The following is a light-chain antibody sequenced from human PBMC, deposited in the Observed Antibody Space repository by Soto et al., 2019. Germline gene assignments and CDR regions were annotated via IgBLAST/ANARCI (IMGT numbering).Light chain of an antibody. CDR2: RNN. CDR1: SSNIESNY. J-gene: IGLJ2*01. CDR3: AAWDDSLSDVV. Sequence: QLVLTQPPSASGTPGQRVTISCSGSSSNIESNYVYWYQQLPGTAPKLLIYRNNQRPSGVPDRFSGSKSGTSASLAISGLRSEDEADYYCAAWDDSLSDVVFGGGTKLTVL. V-gene: IGLV1-47*01.